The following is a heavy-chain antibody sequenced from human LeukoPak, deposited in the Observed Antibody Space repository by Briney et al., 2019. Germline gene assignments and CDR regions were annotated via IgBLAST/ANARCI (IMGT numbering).Heavy chain of an antibody. CDR3: ARSDSSSFHFDY. D-gene: IGHD6-6*01. V-gene: IGHV1-69*01. Sequence: SVKVSCKASGGTFSSYAISWVRQAPGQGLEWMGGIIPIFGTANYAQKFQGRVTITADESMSTAYMELSSLRSEDTAVYYCARSDSSSFHFDYWGQGTLVTVSS. CDR1: GGTFSSYA. CDR2: IIPIFGTA. J-gene: IGHJ4*02.